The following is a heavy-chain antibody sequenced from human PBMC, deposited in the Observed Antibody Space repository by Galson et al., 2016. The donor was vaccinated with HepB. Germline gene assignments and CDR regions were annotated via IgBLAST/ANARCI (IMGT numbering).Heavy chain of an antibody. Sequence: SLRLSCAVSGFIVSNNHMSWVRQAPGKGLEWVSVIYSSGNTYYADSVKGRFSISPEKTKNTLYLQMTSLRAEDTAVYYCARGGNMAFQYWGQGTLVTVSS. J-gene: IGHJ1*01. CDR1: GFIVSNNH. CDR2: IYSSGNT. V-gene: IGHV3-53*01. D-gene: IGHD2/OR15-2a*01. CDR3: ARGGNMAFQY.